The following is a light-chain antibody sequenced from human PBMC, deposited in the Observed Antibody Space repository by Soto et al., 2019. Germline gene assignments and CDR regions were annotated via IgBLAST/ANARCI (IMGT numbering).Light chain of an antibody. V-gene: IGLV2-23*01. CDR3: CSFAGSSTYV. J-gene: IGLJ1*01. Sequence: QSVLTQPPSASGSPGQSVTISCTGTRSDVGAYNYVSWYQQHPGKAPKLMIYEGSKRPSGVSNRFSGSKSGNTASLTISGLQAEDEADYYCCSFAGSSTYVFGTGTKVTVL. CDR1: RSDVGAYNY. CDR2: EGS.